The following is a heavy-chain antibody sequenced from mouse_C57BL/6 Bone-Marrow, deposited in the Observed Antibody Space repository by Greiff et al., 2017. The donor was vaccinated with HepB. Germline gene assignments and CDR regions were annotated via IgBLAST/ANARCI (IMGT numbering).Heavy chain of an antibody. CDR2: IDPENGDT. V-gene: IGHV14-4*01. J-gene: IGHJ1*03. D-gene: IGHD1-1*01. CDR1: GFNIKDDY. CDR3: TTEGYYYGGYFDV. Sequence: EVQLQQSGAELVRPGASVKLSCTASGFNIKDDYMHWVKQRPEQGLEWIGWIDPENGDTEYASKFQGKATITADTSSNKAYLQLSSLTSEDTAVYYCTTEGYYYGGYFDVWGTGTTVTVSS.